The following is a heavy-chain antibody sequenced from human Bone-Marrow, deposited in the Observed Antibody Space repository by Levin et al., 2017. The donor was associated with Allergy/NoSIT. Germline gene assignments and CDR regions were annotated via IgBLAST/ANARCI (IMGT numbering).Heavy chain of an antibody. D-gene: IGHD3-10*01. CDR3: ARAILPGAPLGDGFDP. J-gene: IGHJ5*02. V-gene: IGHV4-31*03. Sequence: SQTLSLTCTVSGASIRSGGYYWSWIRQHPGTGLEWIGNVLFSGNTNYNPSLKSRVIMSVDTSKNQFSLKLRSVTAADTAVYYCARAILPGAPLGDGFDPWGQGTLVTVSS. CDR2: VLFSGNT. CDR1: GASIRSGGYY.